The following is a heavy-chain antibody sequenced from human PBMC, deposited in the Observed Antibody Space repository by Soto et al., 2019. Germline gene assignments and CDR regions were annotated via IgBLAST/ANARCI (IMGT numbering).Heavy chain of an antibody. Sequence: QVQLAESGGGVVQPGRSLRLSCAASGFTLNNYNVHWVRQAPGKGLEWVAVLSYDGSNKYYADSVKGRFTISRDNSRNTLFLQMNSLRTEDTAVYYCARDEKVGVPYLGDHYYGFDVWGQGTTVTVSS. D-gene: IGHD3-16*01. CDR3: ARDEKVGVPYLGDHYYGFDV. J-gene: IGHJ6*02. CDR2: LSYDGSNK. V-gene: IGHV3-30-3*01. CDR1: GFTLNNYN.